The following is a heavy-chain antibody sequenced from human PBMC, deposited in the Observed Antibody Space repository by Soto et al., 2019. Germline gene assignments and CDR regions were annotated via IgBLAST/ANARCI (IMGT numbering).Heavy chain of an antibody. CDR2: VSGNNGAS. J-gene: IGHJ5*01. CDR3: VRDQKYFRVNGNWFDS. Sequence: ASVKVSCKASGYTSADFGISWVRQAPGQGLEWMGWVSGNNGASNPAPKVQGRITMTLDTSTGVSYMALRSLRSDDTAIYYCVRDQKYFRVNGNWFDSWGQGTLVTVS. D-gene: IGHD2-2*01. V-gene: IGHV1-18*04. CDR1: GYTSADFG.